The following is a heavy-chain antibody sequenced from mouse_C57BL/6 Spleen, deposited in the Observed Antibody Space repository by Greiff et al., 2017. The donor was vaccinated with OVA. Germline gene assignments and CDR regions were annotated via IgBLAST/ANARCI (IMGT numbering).Heavy chain of an antibody. CDR1: GYAFTNYL. V-gene: IGHV1-54*01. CDR2: INPGSGGT. Sequence: VKLQQSGAELVRPGTSVKVSCKASGYAFTNYLIEWVKQRPGQGLESIGVINPGSGGTNYNEKFKGKATLTADKSSSTAYMQLSSLTSEDSAVFFCARSATTVVARGYFDVWGTGTTVTVSS. D-gene: IGHD1-1*01. J-gene: IGHJ1*03. CDR3: ARSATTVVARGYFDV.